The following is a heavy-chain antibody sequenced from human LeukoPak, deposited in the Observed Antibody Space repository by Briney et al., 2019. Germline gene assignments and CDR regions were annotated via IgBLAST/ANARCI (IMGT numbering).Heavy chain of an antibody. CDR2: IYTSGST. Sequence: PSETLSLTCTVSGGSISSYYWSWIRQPAGKGLEWIGRIYTSGSTNYNPSLKSRVTISVDKSKNQFSLKLSSVTAADTAVYYCARDRPGDFWSGYFVREKIFDYWGQGTLVTVSS. J-gene: IGHJ4*02. CDR3: ARDRPGDFWSGYFVREKIFDY. D-gene: IGHD3-3*01. CDR1: GGSISSYY. V-gene: IGHV4-4*07.